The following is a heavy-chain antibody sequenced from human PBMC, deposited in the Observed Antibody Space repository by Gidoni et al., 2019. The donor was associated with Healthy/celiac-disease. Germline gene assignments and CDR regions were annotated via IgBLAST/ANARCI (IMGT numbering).Heavy chain of an antibody. V-gene: IGHV4-34*01. CDR1: GGSFSGYY. D-gene: IGHD3-3*01. CDR2: INHSGST. Sequence: QVQLQQWGAGLLKPSETLSLTCAVYGGSFSGYYWSWIRQPPGKGLEWIGEINHSGSTNYNPSLKSRVTISVDTSKNQFSLKLSSVTAADTAVYYCARGQLRGSYDFWSGYTHNWFDPWGQGTLVTVSS. J-gene: IGHJ5*02. CDR3: ARGQLRGSYDFWSGYTHNWFDP.